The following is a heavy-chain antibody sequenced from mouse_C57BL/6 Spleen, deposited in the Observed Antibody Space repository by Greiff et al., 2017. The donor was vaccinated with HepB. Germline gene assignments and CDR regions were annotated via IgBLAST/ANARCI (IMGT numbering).Heavy chain of an antibody. CDR1: GYTFTSYW. CDR2: IDPSDSYT. D-gene: IGHD1-1*01. CDR3: ARDYYGSRYFDV. Sequence: QVQLQQPGAELVMPGASVKLSCKASGYTFTSYWMHWVKQRPGQGLEWIGEIDPSDSYTNYNQKFKGKSTLTVDKSSRTAYMQLSSLTSEDSAVYYCARDYYGSRYFDVWGTGTTVTVSS. J-gene: IGHJ1*03. V-gene: IGHV1-69*01.